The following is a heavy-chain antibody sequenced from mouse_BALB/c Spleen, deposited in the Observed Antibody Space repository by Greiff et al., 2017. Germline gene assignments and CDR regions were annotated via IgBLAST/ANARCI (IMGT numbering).Heavy chain of an antibody. V-gene: IGHV5-6-5*01. CDR2: ISSGGST. CDR1: GFTFSSYA. J-gene: IGHJ4*01. Sequence: EVHLVESGGGLVKPGGSLKLSCAASGFTFSSYAMSWVRQTPEKRLEWVASISSGGSTYYPDSVKGRFTISRDNARNILYLQMSSLRSEDTAMYYCARGLRDGYYEGAMDYWGQGTSVTVSS. D-gene: IGHD2-3*01. CDR3: ARGLRDGYYEGAMDY.